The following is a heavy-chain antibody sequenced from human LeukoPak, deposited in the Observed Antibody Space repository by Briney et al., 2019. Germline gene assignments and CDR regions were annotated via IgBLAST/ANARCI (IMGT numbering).Heavy chain of an antibody. CDR2: INHSGST. J-gene: IGHJ4*02. D-gene: IGHD3-3*01. V-gene: IGHV4-34*01. CDR1: AGSFIGYY. Sequence: PSETLSLTCAVYAGSFIGYYWSWLRQPPGKGLEWIGEINHSGSTNYNPSLKSRVTISVDTSKNQFSLKLSSVTAADMAVYYCARKVNFWSGYYRYSFDYRGQGTLVTVSS. CDR3: ARKVNFWSGYYRYSFDY.